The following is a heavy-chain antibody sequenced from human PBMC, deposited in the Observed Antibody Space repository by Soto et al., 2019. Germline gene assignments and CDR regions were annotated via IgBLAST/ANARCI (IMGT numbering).Heavy chain of an antibody. CDR1: GFTFSSYA. CDR3: AVQGALLWSGYYTAFHF. D-gene: IGHD3-3*01. CDR2: ISGSGAST. Sequence: EVQLLESGGGLVQPGGSLRLSCAASGFTFSSYAMSWVRQAPGKGLEWVSGISGSGASTYYADSVKGRFTISRDNSRNTLYLQTNSLRAEDTAVYYCAVQGALLWSGYYTAFHFWGQRTLVTVSS. J-gene: IGHJ4*02. V-gene: IGHV3-23*01.